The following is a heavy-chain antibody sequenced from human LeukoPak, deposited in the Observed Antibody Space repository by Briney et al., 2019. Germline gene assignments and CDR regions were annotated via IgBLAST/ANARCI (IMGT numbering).Heavy chain of an antibody. CDR2: ISGSGAAT. J-gene: IGHJ4*02. V-gene: IGHV3-23*01. CDR3: ATGRSCTTCYLPDY. D-gene: IGHD2-2*01. CDR1: GFYFSSYA. Sequence: PGGSLRLSCAASGFYFSSYAMSWVRQTPGKGLEWVSTISGSGAATFYADSVKGQFTISRDNSKNTLYLQMNSLRAEDTAVYHCATGRSCTTCYLPDYWGQGTLVTVSS.